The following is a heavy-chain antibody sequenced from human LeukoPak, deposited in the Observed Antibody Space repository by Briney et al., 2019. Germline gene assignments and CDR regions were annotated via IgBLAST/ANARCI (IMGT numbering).Heavy chain of an antibody. D-gene: IGHD6-19*01. CDR2: IYYSGST. CDR3: ARSPLEYSSGWYVHAGGMDV. V-gene: IGHV4-61*01. Sequence: SQTLSLTCTVSGGSISSGSYYWSWIRQPPGKGLEWIGYIYYSGSTNYNPSLKSRVTISVDTSKNQFSLKLSSVTAADTAVYYCARSPLEYSSGWYVHAGGMDVWGQGTTVTVSS. J-gene: IGHJ6*02. CDR1: GGSISSGSYY.